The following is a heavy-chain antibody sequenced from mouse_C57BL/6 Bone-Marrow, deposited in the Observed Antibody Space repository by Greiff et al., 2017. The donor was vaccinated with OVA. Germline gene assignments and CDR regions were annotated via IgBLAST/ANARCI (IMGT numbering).Heavy chain of an antibody. CDR1: GFTFSSYG. V-gene: IGHV5-6*01. Sequence: VQLVESGGDLVKPGGSLKLSCAASGFTFSSYGMSWVRQTPDKRLEWVATISSGGSYTYYPDSVKGRFTISRDNAKNTLYLQMSSLKSEDTAMYYCARRYGSSYWYFDVWGTGTTVTVSS. CDR3: ARRYGSSYWYFDV. D-gene: IGHD1-1*01. CDR2: ISSGGSYT. J-gene: IGHJ1*03.